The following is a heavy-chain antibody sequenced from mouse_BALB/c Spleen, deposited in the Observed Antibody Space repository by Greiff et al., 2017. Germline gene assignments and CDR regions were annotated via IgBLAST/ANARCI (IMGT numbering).Heavy chain of an antibody. CDR3: NRRGRSNAMDY. CDR1: GFNIKDYY. J-gene: IGHJ4*01. V-gene: IGHV14-4*02. CDR2: IDPENGDT. Sequence: VQLQQSGAELVRSGASVKLSCTASGFNIKDYYMHWVKQRPEQGLEWIGWIDPENGDTEYAPKFQGKATMTADTSSNTAYLQLSSLTSEDTDVYYCNRRGRSNAMDYWGQGTSVTVSS.